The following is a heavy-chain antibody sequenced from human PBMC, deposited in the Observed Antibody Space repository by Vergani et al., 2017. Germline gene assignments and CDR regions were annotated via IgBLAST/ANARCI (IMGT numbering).Heavy chain of an antibody. Sequence: LEESGGGSVKPGGSLRLSCAASGLKFSDHYMSWIRRAPGKGLEWVSHISPGASTVSYTDSVTGRFTVSRYNDNNSLTLYMTTLRVEDTAVYYCAKKPGISTTRHYYAMDVWGQETTVTVSS. CDR2: ISPGASTV. CDR3: AKKPGISTTRHYYAMDV. J-gene: IGHJ6*02. V-gene: IGHV3-11*04. CDR1: GLKFSDHY. D-gene: IGHD1-1*01.